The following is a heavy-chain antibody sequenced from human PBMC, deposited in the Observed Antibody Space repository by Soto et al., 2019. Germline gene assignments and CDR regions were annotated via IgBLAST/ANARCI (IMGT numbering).Heavy chain of an antibody. D-gene: IGHD3-16*02. V-gene: IGHV3-23*01. CDR2: ISGSGGDT. CDR1: GFTFSNFA. CDR3: AKDRYTYNTAGFDY. Sequence: RLSCAVSGFTFSNFAMSWVRQAPGKGLEWVSAISGSGGDTWYKDSVEGRFTISRDNSKNTLFLHLSSLRSEDTAIYYCAKDRYTYNTAGFDYCGQGTLVTVSS. J-gene: IGHJ4*02.